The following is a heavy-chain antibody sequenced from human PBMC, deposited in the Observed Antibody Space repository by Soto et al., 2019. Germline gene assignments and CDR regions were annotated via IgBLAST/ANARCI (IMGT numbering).Heavy chain of an antibody. J-gene: IGHJ4*02. CDR3: ARDGSGWSRDY. Sequence: GGSLRLSCAASGFTFSSCSMNWFRQAPGKGLEWVSSISRSSTYIYYADSVKGRFTISRDNARDSLYLQMNSLGAEDTAVYFCARDGSGWSRDYWGQGTLVTVSS. V-gene: IGHV3-21*06. D-gene: IGHD6-19*01. CDR1: GFTFSSCS. CDR2: ISRSSTYI.